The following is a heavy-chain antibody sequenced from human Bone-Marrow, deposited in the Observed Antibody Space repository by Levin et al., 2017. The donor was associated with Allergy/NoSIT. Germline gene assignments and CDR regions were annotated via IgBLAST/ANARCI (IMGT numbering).Heavy chain of an antibody. CDR1: GFTFSGYW. CDR3: ARNGAWSFEF. J-gene: IGHJ4*02. D-gene: IGHD2-8*01. CDR2: INRDGGDG. Sequence: GESLKISCASSGFTFSGYWMACVRQAPGKGLEWVANINRDGGDGYYVDSVKGRFTISRDNARNSLDLQMNSLRVEDTAVYYCARNGAWSFEFWGQGTLVTVSS. V-gene: IGHV3-7*02.